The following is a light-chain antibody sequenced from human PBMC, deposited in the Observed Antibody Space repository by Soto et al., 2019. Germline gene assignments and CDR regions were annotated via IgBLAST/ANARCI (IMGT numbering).Light chain of an antibody. CDR2: GNS. CDR1: SSNIGAGYD. CDR3: QSYDSSLTGSV. V-gene: IGLV1-40*01. Sequence: QSVLTQPPSVSGAPGQRVTISCTGSSSNIGAGYDVHWYQQLPRTAPKLLIYGNSNRPSGVPDRFSGSKSGTSASLAITGLQAEDEADYYCQSYDSSLTGSVFGGWTKLTVL. J-gene: IGLJ2*01.